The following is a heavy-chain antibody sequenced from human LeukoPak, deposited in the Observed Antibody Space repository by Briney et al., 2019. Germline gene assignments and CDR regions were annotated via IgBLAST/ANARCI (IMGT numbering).Heavy chain of an antibody. D-gene: IGHD2-2*01. Sequence: ASVKVSCKASGYTFTGYYMHWVRQAPGQGLEWMGWINPNSGGTNYAQKFQGRVTMTRDTSISTAYMELSRLRSDDTAVYYCARDRRGVPAASWFDPWGQGTLVTVSS. CDR1: GYTFTGYY. CDR2: INPNSGGT. J-gene: IGHJ5*02. CDR3: ARDRRGVPAASWFDP. V-gene: IGHV1-2*02.